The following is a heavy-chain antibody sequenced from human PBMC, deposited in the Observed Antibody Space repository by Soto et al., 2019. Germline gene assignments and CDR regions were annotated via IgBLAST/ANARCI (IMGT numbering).Heavy chain of an antibody. CDR3: AREWGSSSWYGPLYYYYYGMDG. J-gene: IGHJ6*02. CDR2: ISAYNGNT. D-gene: IGHD6-13*01. V-gene: IGHV1-18*01. Sequence: SVNVSCKASVYTVTRCGISLVRQAPGQGLEWIGWISAYNGNTNYAQKLQGRVTMTTDTSTSTAYMELRSLRSYETKVYYCAREWGSSSWYGPLYYYYYGMDGWGQGTTVSVSS. CDR1: VYTVTRCG.